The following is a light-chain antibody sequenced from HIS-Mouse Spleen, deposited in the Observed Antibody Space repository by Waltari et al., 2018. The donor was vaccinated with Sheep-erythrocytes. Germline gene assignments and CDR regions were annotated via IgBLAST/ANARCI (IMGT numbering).Light chain of an antibody. CDR3: SSYTSSSTWV. Sequence: QSALTQPASVSGSPGQSITISCTGTSSDVGGYNYVSWYQQHPGQAPKLMIYEVSNRPSGVSNRFSGLQAEDEADYYCSSYTSSSTWVFGGGTKLTVL. CDR2: EVS. J-gene: IGLJ3*02. CDR1: SSDVGGYNY. V-gene: IGLV2-14*01.